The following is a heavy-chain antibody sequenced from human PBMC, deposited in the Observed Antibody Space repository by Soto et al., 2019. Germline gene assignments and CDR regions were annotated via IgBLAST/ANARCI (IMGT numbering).Heavy chain of an antibody. CDR2: NSGYNGNT. CDR1: GYTFSSYG. J-gene: IGHJ6*02. CDR3: AREYYYGSGTNYNNGMDV. Sequence: QVQVVQSGAEVKKPGASVKVSCKASGYTFSSYGISWVRQAPGQGLEWMGWNSGYNGNTNYAQKFQGRVTMTTDTSTSTAYMELRSLRSDDTAVYYCAREYYYGSGTNYNNGMDVWGQGTTVTVS. D-gene: IGHD3-10*01. V-gene: IGHV1-18*01.